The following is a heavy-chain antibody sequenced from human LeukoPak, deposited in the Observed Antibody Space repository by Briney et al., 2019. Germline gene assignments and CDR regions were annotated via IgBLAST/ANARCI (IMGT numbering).Heavy chain of an antibody. CDR1: GYTFTGYY. D-gene: IGHD2-21*02. V-gene: IGHV1-2*02. Sequence: ASVKVSCKASGYTFTGYYMHWVRQAPGQGLEWMGWINPNSGGTNYVQKFQGRVTMTRDTSISTAYMELSRLRSDDTAVYYCARDGLYCGGDCYWSSGDAFDIWGQGTMVTVSS. CDR3: ARDGLYCGGDCYWSSGDAFDI. J-gene: IGHJ3*02. CDR2: INPNSGGT.